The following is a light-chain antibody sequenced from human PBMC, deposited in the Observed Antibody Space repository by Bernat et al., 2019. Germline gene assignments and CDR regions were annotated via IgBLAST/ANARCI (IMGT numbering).Light chain of an antibody. CDR3: QQYGTSLYT. CDR2: EAS. CDR1: QRISSES. V-gene: IGKV3-20*01. J-gene: IGKJ2*01. Sequence: ETVLTQSPGTLSLPLGYRASLSCRASQRISSESLAWYQHRPGQAPRLLIYEASYRATGIPDRFTAGGSGTDFTLTIGRLEPEDSAVYFCQQYGTSLYTFGLGTRVEI.